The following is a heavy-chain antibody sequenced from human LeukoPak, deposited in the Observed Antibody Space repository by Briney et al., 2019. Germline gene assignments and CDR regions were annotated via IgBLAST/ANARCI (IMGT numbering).Heavy chain of an antibody. Sequence: ASVKVSCKASGYTFTGYSVHWVRQAPGQGLEWMGWMNPNSGNTGYAQKFQGRVTMTGDTSISTAYMELSSLISDDTAVYYCARAIRNQLLSDYWGQGTLVTVSS. V-gene: IGHV1-8*02. CDR2: MNPNSGNT. J-gene: IGHJ4*02. D-gene: IGHD2-2*01. CDR1: GYTFTGYS. CDR3: ARAIRNQLLSDY.